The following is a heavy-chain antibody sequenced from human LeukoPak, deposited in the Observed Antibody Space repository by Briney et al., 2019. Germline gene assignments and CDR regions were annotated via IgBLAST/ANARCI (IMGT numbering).Heavy chain of an antibody. CDR3: AGAQYGDYALFDY. V-gene: IGHV3-23*01. CDR1: GFTFSSYA. Sequence: PGGSLRLSCAASGFTFSSYAMSWVRQASGKGLEWVSAISGSGGSTYYADSVKGRFTISRDNAKNSLYLQMNSLRAEDTAVYYCAGAQYGDYALFDYWSQGTLVTVSS. CDR2: ISGSGGST. D-gene: IGHD4-17*01. J-gene: IGHJ4*02.